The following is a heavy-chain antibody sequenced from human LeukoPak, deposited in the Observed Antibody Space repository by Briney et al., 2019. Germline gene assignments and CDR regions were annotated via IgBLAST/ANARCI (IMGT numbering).Heavy chain of an antibody. CDR2: INTDGSST. CDR3: AKDAVDTAMVSYYYYYMDV. D-gene: IGHD5-18*01. Sequence: PGGSLRLSCSASGFTLSNYWMHWVRQAPGKGLVWVSRINTDGSSTNYADSVKGRFTVSRDNAKNTLYLQMNSLRAEDTAVYYCAKDAVDTAMVSYYYYYMDVWGKGTTVTISS. CDR1: GFTLSNYW. V-gene: IGHV3-74*01. J-gene: IGHJ6*03.